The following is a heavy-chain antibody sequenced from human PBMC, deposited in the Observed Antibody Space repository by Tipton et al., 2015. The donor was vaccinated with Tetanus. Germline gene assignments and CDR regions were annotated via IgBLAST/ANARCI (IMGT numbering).Heavy chain of an antibody. V-gene: IGHV3-11*01. CDR3: ARGGNYNYQYGLDV. CDR1: GFTFSIYY. J-gene: IGHJ6*02. CDR2: ISSSGSTI. Sequence: SLRLSCSASGFTFSIYYVSWIRQPPGKGLEWISYISSSGSTIYNADSVKGRFTISRDNAKNSLYPQLDSLRAEDTATYYCARGGNYNYQYGLDVWGQGTPVTVSS.